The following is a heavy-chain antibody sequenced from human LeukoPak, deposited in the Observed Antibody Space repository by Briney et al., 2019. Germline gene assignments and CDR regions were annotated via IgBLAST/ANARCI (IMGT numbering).Heavy chain of an antibody. J-gene: IGHJ4*02. D-gene: IGHD3-22*01. Sequence: GGSLRLSCAASGFTFSSYWMHWVRQAPGQGLVWVSRINSDGSSTSYADSVKGRFTISRDNAKNTLYLQMNSLRAEDTAVYYCARAFDSSGYSTYYFDYWGQGTLVTVSS. CDR1: GFTFSSYW. CDR3: ARAFDSSGYSTYYFDY. CDR2: INSDGSST. V-gene: IGHV3-74*01.